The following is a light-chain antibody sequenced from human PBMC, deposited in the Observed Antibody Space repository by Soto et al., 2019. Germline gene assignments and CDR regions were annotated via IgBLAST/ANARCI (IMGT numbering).Light chain of an antibody. Sequence: QSALTKPRSVSGSPGQSVTISCTGTSSDVGGYNYVSWYQQHPGKAPKLMIYDVSKRPSGVPDRFSGSKSGNTASLTISGLQAEDDADYYCCSYAGSFVVFGGGTKLTVL. J-gene: IGLJ2*01. CDR1: SSDVGGYNY. V-gene: IGLV2-11*01. CDR2: DVS. CDR3: CSYAGSFVV.